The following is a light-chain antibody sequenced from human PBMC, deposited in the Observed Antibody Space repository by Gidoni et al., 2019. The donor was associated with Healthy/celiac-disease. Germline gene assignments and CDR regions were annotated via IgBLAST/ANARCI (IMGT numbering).Light chain of an antibody. V-gene: IGKV3-11*01. Sequence: EIVLTQSPATLSLSPGERATLSCRASQSVSSYLAWYQQKPGQAPRLLIYDASNRATGRPARFSGSGSGTDFTLTISSLEPEDFAVYYCQQRSNWPPYTFGQGTKLEIK. CDR3: QQRSNWPPYT. CDR1: QSVSSY. J-gene: IGKJ2*01. CDR2: DAS.